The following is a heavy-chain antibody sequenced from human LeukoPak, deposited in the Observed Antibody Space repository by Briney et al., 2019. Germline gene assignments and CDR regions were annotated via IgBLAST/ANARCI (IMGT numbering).Heavy chain of an antibody. CDR2: LSGSGAST. J-gene: IGHJ4*02. V-gene: IGHV3-23*01. D-gene: IGHD5-12*01. CDR3: AKECGDIVATIELFDY. Sequence: PGGSLRLSCAASGFTFSRYGMNWVRQAPGKGLEWVSALSGSGASTYYADSVKGRFTISRDNSKNTLYLQMNGLRAEDTAVYYCAKECGDIVATIELFDYWGQGTLVTVSS. CDR1: GFTFSRYG.